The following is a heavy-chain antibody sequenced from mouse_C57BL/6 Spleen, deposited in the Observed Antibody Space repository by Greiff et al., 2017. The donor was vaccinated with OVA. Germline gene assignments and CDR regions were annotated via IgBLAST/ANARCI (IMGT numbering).Heavy chain of an antibody. D-gene: IGHD2-1*01. Sequence: VQLQQPGAELVRPGSSVKLSCKASGYTFTSYWMDWVKQRPGQGLEWIGNIYPSDSETHYNQKFKDKATLTVDKSSSTAYMQLSSLTSEDSAVYYCARSAVYYGNYGDYWDYGGKGTTLTVSS. J-gene: IGHJ2*01. V-gene: IGHV1-61*01. CDR3: ARSAVYYGNYGDYWDY. CDR1: GYTFTSYW. CDR2: IYPSDSET.